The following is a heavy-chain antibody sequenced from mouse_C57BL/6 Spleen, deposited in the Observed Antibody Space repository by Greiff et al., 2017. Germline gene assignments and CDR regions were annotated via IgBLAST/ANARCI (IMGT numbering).Heavy chain of an antibody. D-gene: IGHD2-5*01. CDR1: GFTFSDYY. Sequence: EVMLVESEGGLVQPGSSMKLSCTASGFTFSDYYLAWVRQVPEKGLEWVANINYDGSSTYFLDSLKSRFIISRDNAKNILYQQTSSVKSEDTPTYYCARGVDYYSSDDCALDYWGQGTSLTVSS. CDR2: INYDGSST. V-gene: IGHV5-16*01. CDR3: ARGVDYYSSDDCALDY. J-gene: IGHJ4*01.